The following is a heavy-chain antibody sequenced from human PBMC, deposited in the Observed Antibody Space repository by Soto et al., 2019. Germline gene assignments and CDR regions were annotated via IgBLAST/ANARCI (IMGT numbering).Heavy chain of an antibody. D-gene: IGHD6-13*01. CDR2: INPCGGST. Sequence: ASVKVSCKASGYTFTSYYMHWVRQAPGQGLEWMGIINPCGGSTRYAQKFQGRVTMNRDTSTRTVYMELSSVTAADTAVYYCARRERAAGTDWWFDPWGQGTLVTVSS. J-gene: IGHJ5*02. CDR1: GYTFTSYY. V-gene: IGHV1-46*01. CDR3: ARRERAAGTDWWFDP.